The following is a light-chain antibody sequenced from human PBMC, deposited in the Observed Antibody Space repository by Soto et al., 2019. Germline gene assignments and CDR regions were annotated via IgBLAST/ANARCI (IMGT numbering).Light chain of an antibody. V-gene: IGLV2-14*01. J-gene: IGLJ1*01. CDR3: SSYTSSRTYG. Sequence: QSVLAQPASVSGSPGQSITISCPGSSSDVGDYNYVSWYQQYPSKAPKPMIYDVSNRPSGVFNRFSGSKSCSTASLTIFWLQAEDEADYYCSSYTSSRTYGFGTGTKVTVL. CDR2: DVS. CDR1: SSDVGDYNY.